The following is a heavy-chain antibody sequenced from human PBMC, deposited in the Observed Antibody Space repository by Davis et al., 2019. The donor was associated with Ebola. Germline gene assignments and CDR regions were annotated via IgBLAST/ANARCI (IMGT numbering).Heavy chain of an antibody. D-gene: IGHD3-10*01. CDR3: ASALWFGESYFDY. V-gene: IGHV4-59*04. CDR1: GGSISSYY. CDR2: IYYSGST. Sequence: MPSETLSLTCTVSGGSISSYYWSWIRQPPGKGLEWIGYIYYSGSTYHNPSLKSRVTISVDTSKNQFSLKLSSVTAADTAVYFCASALWFGESYFDYWGQGTLVTVSS. J-gene: IGHJ4*02.